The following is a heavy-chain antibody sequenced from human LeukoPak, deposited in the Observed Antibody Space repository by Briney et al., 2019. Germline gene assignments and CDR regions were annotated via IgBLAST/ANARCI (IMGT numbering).Heavy chain of an antibody. CDR3: ARDAYCSGGSCYVY. CDR1: GFTFSDYS. D-gene: IGHD2-15*01. V-gene: IGHV3-21*04. CDR2: INSRSNYI. J-gene: IGHJ4*02. Sequence: GGSLRLSCTTSGFTFSDYSVNWVRQAPGKGLEWVSSINSRSNYIFYADSVKGRFTVSRDNAKNSLYLQMNSLRAEDTAVYFCARDAYCSGGSCYVYWGQGTLVTVSS.